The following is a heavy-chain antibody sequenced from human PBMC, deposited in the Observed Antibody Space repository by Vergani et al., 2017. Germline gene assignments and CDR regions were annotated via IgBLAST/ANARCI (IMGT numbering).Heavy chain of an antibody. J-gene: IGHJ3*02. CDR1: GFTFSSYA. Sequence: EVQLLESGGGFVQPGGSLRLSCAASGFTFSSYAMSWVRQAPGKGLEWVSAISGSCGSTYYADSVKGRFTISRDNSKNTLYLQMNSLRAEDTAVYYCAKASEEYSSSSDAFDIWGQGTMVTVSS. CDR2: ISGSCGST. D-gene: IGHD6-6*01. V-gene: IGHV3-23*01. CDR3: AKASEEYSSSSDAFDI.